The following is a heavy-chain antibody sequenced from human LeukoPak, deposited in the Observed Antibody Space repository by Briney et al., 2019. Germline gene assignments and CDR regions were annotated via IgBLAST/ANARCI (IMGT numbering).Heavy chain of an antibody. D-gene: IGHD1-1*01. Sequence: PGGSLRLSCAASGFTFSSYSMTWVRQAPGKGLEWVSVISGSGGETNYAASVKGRFTISRDNSKNTLYLQMNSLRAEDTAVYHCAKAPGTATAARYFEYWGQGTLVTVSS. CDR1: GFTFSSYS. V-gene: IGHV3-23*01. J-gene: IGHJ4*02. CDR3: AKAPGTATAARYFEY. CDR2: ISGSGGET.